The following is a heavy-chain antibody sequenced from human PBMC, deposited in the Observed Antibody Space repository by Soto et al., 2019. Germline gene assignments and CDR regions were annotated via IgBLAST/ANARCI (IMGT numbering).Heavy chain of an antibody. D-gene: IGHD3-22*01. CDR3: ARGSFDYYDSSGYDFYY. V-gene: IGHV1-69*13. CDR1: GGTFSIYA. Sequence: SVKVSCKASGGTFSIYAISWVLQAPGQGLEWMGGIIPIFGTANYAQKFQGRVTITADESTSTAYMELSSLRSEDTAVYYCARGSFDYYDSSGYDFYYCGQGTLVIVSS. CDR2: IIPIFGTA. J-gene: IGHJ4*02.